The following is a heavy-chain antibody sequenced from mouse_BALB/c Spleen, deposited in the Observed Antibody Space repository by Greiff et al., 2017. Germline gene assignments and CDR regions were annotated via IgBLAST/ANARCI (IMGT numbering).Heavy chain of an antibody. CDR3: ARVGETGTGYFDV. Sequence: QVQLQQSGPGLVAPSQSLSITCTVSGFSLTSYGVHWVRQPPGKGLEWLGVIWAGGSTNYNSALMSRLSISKDNSKSQVFLKMNSLQTDDTAMYYCARVGETGTGYFDVWGAGTTVTVSS. CDR2: IWAGGST. CDR1: GFSLTSYG. D-gene: IGHD4-1*01. V-gene: IGHV2-9*02. J-gene: IGHJ1*01.